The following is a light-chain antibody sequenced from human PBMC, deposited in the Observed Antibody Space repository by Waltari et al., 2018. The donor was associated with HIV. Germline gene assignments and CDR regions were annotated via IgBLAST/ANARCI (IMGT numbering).Light chain of an antibody. CDR1: SSHVGCYHY. Sequence: QSAMTPPASVSGSPGQSITISCTGHSSHVGCYHYVSWYQQPPGKAPKLMIYDVSNRPSGVSNRFSGSKSGNTASLTISGLQAEDEADYYCSSYTSSSTLVFGGGTKLTVL. J-gene: IGLJ2*01. CDR2: DVS. V-gene: IGLV2-14*01. CDR3: SSYTSSSTLV.